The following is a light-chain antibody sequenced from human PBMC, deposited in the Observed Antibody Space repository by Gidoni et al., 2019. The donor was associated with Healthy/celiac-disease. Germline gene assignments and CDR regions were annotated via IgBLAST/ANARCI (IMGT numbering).Light chain of an antibody. CDR3: NSRDSSGKHLV. V-gene: IGLV3-19*01. J-gene: IGLJ2*01. CDR1: SLRSYY. Sequence: SSELTHDPALSVAFGQTVRITCQGDSLRSYYASWYQQKQGQAPVLVIYGKNNRPSGIPDRFSGSSSGNTASLTITGAQAEDEADYYCNSRDSSGKHLVFGGGTKLTVL. CDR2: GKN.